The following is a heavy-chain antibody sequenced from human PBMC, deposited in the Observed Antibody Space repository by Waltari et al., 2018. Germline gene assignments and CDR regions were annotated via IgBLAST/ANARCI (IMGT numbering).Heavy chain of an antibody. CDR2: IYTSGST. CDR1: GGSISSYY. V-gene: IGHV4-4*07. D-gene: IGHD3-3*01. CDR3: AREGNRYYDFWSGYLYYMDV. J-gene: IGHJ6*03. Sequence: QVQLQESGPGLVKPSETLSLTCTVSGGSISSYYWSWIRQPAGKGLEWIGRIYTSGSTNYNPSLKSRVTMSVDTSKNQFSLKLSSVTAADTAVYYCAREGNRYYDFWSGYLYYMDVWGKGTTVTISS.